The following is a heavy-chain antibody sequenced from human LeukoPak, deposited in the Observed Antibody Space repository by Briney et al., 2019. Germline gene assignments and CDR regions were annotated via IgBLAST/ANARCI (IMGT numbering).Heavy chain of an antibody. CDR2: INPNSGGT. J-gene: IGHJ3*02. Sequence: ASVKVSCKASGYTFTGYYMHWVRQAPGQGLEWMGWINPNSGGTNYAQKFQGWVTMTRDTSISTAYMELSRLRSDDTAVYYCAREDSGSDDAFDIWGQGTMVTVSS. CDR1: GYTFTGYY. CDR3: AREDSGSDDAFDI. D-gene: IGHD1-26*01. V-gene: IGHV1-2*04.